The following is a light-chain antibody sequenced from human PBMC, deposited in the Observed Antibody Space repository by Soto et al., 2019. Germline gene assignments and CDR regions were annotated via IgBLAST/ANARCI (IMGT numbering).Light chain of an antibody. Sequence: QSALTQPPSASGSPGQSVTISCTGTSSDVGGYNYVSWYQQHPGKVPKLMIYEVSKRPSGVPDRFSDSKSGNTASLTVSGLQAEDEADYYCSSYGGSDNLVFGGGTKVTVL. CDR2: EVS. V-gene: IGLV2-8*01. J-gene: IGLJ2*01. CDR1: SSDVGGYNY. CDR3: SSYGGSDNLV.